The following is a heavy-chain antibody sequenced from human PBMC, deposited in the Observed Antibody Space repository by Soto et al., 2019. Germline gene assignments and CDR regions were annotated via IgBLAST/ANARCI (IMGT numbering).Heavy chain of an antibody. V-gene: IGHV3-11*06. Sequence: GGSLRLSCAVSGFTFGDAYMSWIRQAPGKGLEWLSYISPGSRYPAYADSVKGRFTISRDNAKRSLYLQMMSLTAEDTAIYYCVRGGGGGLFDPWGQGTMVTVSS. J-gene: IGHJ5*02. CDR1: GFTFGDAY. CDR3: VRGGGGGLFDP. D-gene: IGHD2-15*01. CDR2: ISPGSRYP.